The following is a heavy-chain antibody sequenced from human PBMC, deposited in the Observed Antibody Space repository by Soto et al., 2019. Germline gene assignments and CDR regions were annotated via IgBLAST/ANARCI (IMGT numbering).Heavy chain of an antibody. V-gene: IGHV1-69*02. CDR1: GGTFSSYT. CDR3: ASCSGGSCYSILFTY. Sequence: SVKVSCKASGGTFSSYTISWVRQAPEQGLEWMGRIIPILGIANYAQKFQGRVTITADKSTSTAYMELSSLRSEDTAVYYCASCSGGSCYSILFTYWGQGTLVTVSS. D-gene: IGHD2-15*01. CDR2: IIPILGIA. J-gene: IGHJ4*02.